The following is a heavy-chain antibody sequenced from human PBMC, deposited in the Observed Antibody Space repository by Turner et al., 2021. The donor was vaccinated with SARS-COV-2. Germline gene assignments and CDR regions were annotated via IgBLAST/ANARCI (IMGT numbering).Heavy chain of an antibody. CDR3: ARNRGYSSFDY. D-gene: IGHD5-18*01. Sequence: EVQLVECGGGLVQPGGSLRLSCAASGFIFSDYWMDWVRQAPGKGLEWVAGIKQDGNEKYSVDSVKGRFTISRDNAKNSLYLQMNSLRAEDTAVYYCARNRGYSSFDYWGQGTLVTVSS. V-gene: IGHV3-7*04. J-gene: IGHJ4*02. CDR2: IKQDGNEK. CDR1: GFIFSDYW.